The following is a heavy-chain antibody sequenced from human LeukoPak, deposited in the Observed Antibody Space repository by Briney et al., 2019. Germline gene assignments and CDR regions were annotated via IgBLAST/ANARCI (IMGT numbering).Heavy chain of an antibody. D-gene: IGHD6-19*01. CDR3: ARAKSGWTPFDY. J-gene: IGHJ4*02. CDR2: ITAGGDYT. V-gene: IGHV3-23*01. Sequence: GGSLRLSCAASGFTFSSYAMTWVRQAPGKGLVWVSTITAGGDYTYYADSVKDRFTISRDNSKNTLYLQMNSLRAEDTAIYYCARAKSGWTPFDYWGQGTLVTVSS. CDR1: GFTFSSYA.